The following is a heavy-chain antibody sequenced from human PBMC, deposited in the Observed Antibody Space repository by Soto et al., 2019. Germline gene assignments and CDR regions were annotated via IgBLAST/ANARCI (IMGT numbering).Heavy chain of an antibody. V-gene: IGHV1-8*01. Sequence: GASVKVSCKASGYTFTSYYIYWARQATGQGLEWMGWMNPNSGNTGYAQKFQGRVTMTRNTSISTAYMELSSLRSEDTAVYYCARAGYSYGHGSGYYYYMDVWGKGTTVTVSS. CDR2: MNPNSGNT. CDR3: ARAGYSYGHGSGYYYYMDV. D-gene: IGHD5-18*01. CDR1: GYTFTSYY. J-gene: IGHJ6*03.